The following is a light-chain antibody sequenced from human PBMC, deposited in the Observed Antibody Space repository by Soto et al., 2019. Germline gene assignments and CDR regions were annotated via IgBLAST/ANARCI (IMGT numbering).Light chain of an antibody. J-gene: IGLJ1*01. V-gene: IGLV1-51*01. Sequence: QSAMTQPPSVSAAPGQKVTISCSGSSSNIGGNSVSWYQQLPGTAPKLLIYADTKRPSGIPDRFSGSKSGTSATLGITGFQTGDEADYYCGSWDSSLSAYVFGTGTKVTVL. CDR1: SSNIGGNS. CDR3: GSWDSSLSAYV. CDR2: ADT.